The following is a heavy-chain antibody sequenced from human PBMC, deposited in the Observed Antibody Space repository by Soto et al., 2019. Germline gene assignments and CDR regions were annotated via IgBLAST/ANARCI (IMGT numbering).Heavy chain of an antibody. J-gene: IGHJ4*02. V-gene: IGHV3-23*01. CDR1: GFTFSNYA. CDR2: ISAAANT. Sequence: EVQLLESGGGLVQPGGSLRLSCAASGFTFSNYAMSWVRQAPGKGLEWVSAISAAANTYYADSVKGRFTISRDNSNNTLSLQMNSLRADDTAVYYCAKQIRDGTSSPYIFDYWGQGSLVTVSS. CDR3: AKQIRDGTSSPYIFDY. D-gene: IGHD6-6*01.